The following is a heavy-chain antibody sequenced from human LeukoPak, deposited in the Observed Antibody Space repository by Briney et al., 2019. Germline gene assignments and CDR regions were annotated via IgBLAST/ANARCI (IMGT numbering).Heavy chain of an antibody. CDR3: AYSSSWRKFDY. V-gene: IGHV3-66*01. CDR2: IYSGGST. D-gene: IGHD6-13*01. Sequence: GGSLRLSCAASGFTVSSNYMSWVRQAPGKGLEWVSVIYSGGSTYYADSVKGRFTISRDNSKNTLYLQMNSLRGEDTAVYYCAYSSSWRKFDYWGQGTLVTVSS. CDR1: GFTVSSNY. J-gene: IGHJ4*02.